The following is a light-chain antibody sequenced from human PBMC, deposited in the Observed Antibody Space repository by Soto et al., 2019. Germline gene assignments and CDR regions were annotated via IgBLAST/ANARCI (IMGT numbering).Light chain of an antibody. CDR2: EVS. J-gene: IGLJ1*01. CDR3: TSYTATSTYV. CDR1: SSDVGYYHY. V-gene: IGLV2-14*01. Sequence: QTVLTQPASVSGSPEQSLTISCTGASSDVGYYHYVSGYQQHPGDAPKLMSYEVSNQPAGDSHRFSGSNSGTTASLTISWLQAEYVADYYCTSYTATSTYVFGTGTKVTVL.